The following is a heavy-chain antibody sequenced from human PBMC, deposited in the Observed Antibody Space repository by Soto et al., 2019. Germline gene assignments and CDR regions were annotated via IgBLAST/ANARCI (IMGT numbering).Heavy chain of an antibody. J-gene: IGHJ4*02. CDR1: GASIRNYY. Sequence: ETLSLTCSVSGASIRNYYWHWVRQAPGKGLEWVSYISSSSYTIKYADSVEGRFTVSRDNGKKSLYLQMNSLRDEDTAVYFCAREISLSAGSYFDYWGQGTLVTVSS. CDR2: ISSSSYTI. V-gene: IGHV3-48*02. CDR3: AREISLSAGSYFDY. D-gene: IGHD3-10*01.